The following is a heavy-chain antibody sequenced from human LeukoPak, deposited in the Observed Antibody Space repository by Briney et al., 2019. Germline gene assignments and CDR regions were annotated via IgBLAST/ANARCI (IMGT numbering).Heavy chain of an antibody. CDR3: AKGSAVAVPHYYYYGMDV. V-gene: IGHV3-23*01. Sequence: PGGSLRLSCAASGFTFSSYAMSWVRQAPGKGLEWVSAISGSGGSTYYADSVKGRFTISRDNSKNTLYLQVNSLRAEDTAVYYCAKGSAVAVPHYYYYGMDVWGQGTTVTVSS. CDR2: ISGSGGST. J-gene: IGHJ6*02. D-gene: IGHD1-1*01. CDR1: GFTFSSYA.